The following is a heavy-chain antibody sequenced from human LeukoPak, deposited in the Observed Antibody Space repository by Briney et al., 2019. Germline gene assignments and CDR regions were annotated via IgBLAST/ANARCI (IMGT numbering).Heavy chain of an antibody. CDR2: ISSSSSYT. Sequence: PGGSLRLSCAASGFTFSSYSMNWVRQAPGKGLEWVSSISSSSSYTYYADSVKGRFTISRDNAKNSLYLQMNSLRAEDTAVYYCARGSSGEDYFDYWGQGTLVTVSS. D-gene: IGHD1-26*01. V-gene: IGHV3-21*01. CDR1: GFTFSSYS. CDR3: ARGSSGEDYFDY. J-gene: IGHJ4*02.